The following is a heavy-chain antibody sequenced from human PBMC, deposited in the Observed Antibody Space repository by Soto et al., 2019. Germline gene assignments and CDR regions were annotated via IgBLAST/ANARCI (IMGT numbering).Heavy chain of an antibody. Sequence: RSLTCAVYGGSFSGYYWSWIRQPPGKGLEWIGEINHSGSTNYNPSLKSRVTISVDTSKNQFSLKLSSVTAADTAVYYCARALRYFDRFAYWGQGTLVTVSS. J-gene: IGHJ4*02. V-gene: IGHV4-34*01. D-gene: IGHD3-9*01. CDR2: INHSGST. CDR3: ARALRYFDRFAY. CDR1: GGSFSGYY.